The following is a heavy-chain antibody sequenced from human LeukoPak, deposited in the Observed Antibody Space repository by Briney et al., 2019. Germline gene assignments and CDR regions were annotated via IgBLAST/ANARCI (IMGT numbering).Heavy chain of an antibody. J-gene: IGHJ4*02. D-gene: IGHD3-3*01. CDR2: IYYSGST. CDR1: GGSISSYY. CDR3: ARDMGYYTPYYFDY. Sequence: SETLSLTCTVSGGSISSYYWSWIRQPPGKGLEWIGYIYYSGSTNYNPSPKSRVTISVDTSKNQFSLKLSSVTAADTAVYYCARDMGYYTPYYFDYWGQGTLVTVSS. V-gene: IGHV4-59*01.